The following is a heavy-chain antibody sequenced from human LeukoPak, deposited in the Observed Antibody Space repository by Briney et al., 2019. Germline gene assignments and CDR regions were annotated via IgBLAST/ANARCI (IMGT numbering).Heavy chain of an antibody. D-gene: IGHD3-22*01. CDR3: ASRSRDYYDSSGYYFEAFPNYWYFDL. CDR2: ISGSGGST. V-gene: IGHV3-23*01. J-gene: IGHJ2*01. CDR1: GFTFSSYG. Sequence: GGSLRLSCAASGFTFSSYGMSWVRQAPGKGLEWVSAISGSGGSTYYADSVKGRFTISRDNSKNTLYLQMNSLRAEDTAVYYCASRSRDYYDSSGYYFEAFPNYWYFDLWGRGTLVTVSS.